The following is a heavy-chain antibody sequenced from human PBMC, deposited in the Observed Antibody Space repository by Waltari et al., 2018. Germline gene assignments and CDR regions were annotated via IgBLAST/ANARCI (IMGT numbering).Heavy chain of an antibody. J-gene: IGHJ2*01. D-gene: IGHD1-7*01. CDR1: GGSISSYY. CDR3: ARDRGMGWNYDWYFDL. CDR2: IYTSGST. Sequence: QVQLQESGPGLVKPSETLSLTCTVSGGSISSYYWSWIRQPAGKGLEWIGRIYTSGSTNYTPSLKSRVAMSVDTSKNPFSLKLSSVTAADTAVYYCARDRGMGWNYDWYFDLWGRGTLVTVSS. V-gene: IGHV4-4*07.